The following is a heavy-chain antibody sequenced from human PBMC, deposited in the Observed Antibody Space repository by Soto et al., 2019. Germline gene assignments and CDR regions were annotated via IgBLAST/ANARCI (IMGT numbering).Heavy chain of an antibody. CDR1: GYTFTGYY. D-gene: IGHD3-9*01. CDR3: AREGALYDILTGYDY. V-gene: IGHV1-2*02. Sequence: ASVKVSCKASGYTFTGYYMHWVRPAPGQGLEWMGWINPNSGGTNYAQKFQGRVTMTRDTSISTAYMELSRLRSDDTAVYYCAREGALYDILTGYDYWGQGTLVTVSS. CDR2: INPNSGGT. J-gene: IGHJ4*02.